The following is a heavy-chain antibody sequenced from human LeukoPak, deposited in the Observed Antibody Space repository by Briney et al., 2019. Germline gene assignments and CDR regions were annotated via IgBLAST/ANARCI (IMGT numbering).Heavy chain of an antibody. CDR2: ISYDGSNK. CDR1: GFTFSSYG. V-gene: IGHV3-30*18. Sequence: GGSLRLSCTASGFTFSSYGMHWVRQAPGKGLEWVAVISYDGSNKYYADSVKGRFTISRDNSKNTLYLQMNSLRAEDTAVYYWAKDGRYCSSTSCQSPYYGMDVWGQGTTVTVSS. CDR3: AKDGRYCSSTSCQSPYYGMDV. J-gene: IGHJ6*02. D-gene: IGHD2-2*01.